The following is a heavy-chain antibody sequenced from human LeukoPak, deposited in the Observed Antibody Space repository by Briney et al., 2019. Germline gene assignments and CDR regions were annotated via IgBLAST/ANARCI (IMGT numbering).Heavy chain of an antibody. CDR3: AKAHYGSGYMDV. V-gene: IGHV3-30*02. CDR2: IRYDGSNK. J-gene: IGHJ6*03. CDR1: GFTFSSYA. D-gene: IGHD3-10*01. Sequence: GGSLRLSCAASGFTFSSYAMSWVRQAPGKGLEWVAFIRYDGSNKYYADSVKGRFTISRDNSKNTLYLQMNSLRAEDTAVYYCAKAHYGSGYMDVWGKGTTVTISS.